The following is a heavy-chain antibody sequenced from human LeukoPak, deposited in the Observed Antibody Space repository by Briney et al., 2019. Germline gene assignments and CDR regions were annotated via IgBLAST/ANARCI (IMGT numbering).Heavy chain of an antibody. Sequence: GGSLRLSCAASGFSFSAYVMDWVRQAPGKGLEWVSSVSSNSYYIYYADSVRGRFTISRDNAKNSVFLQMNSLRTEDTAVYYCAKGGKWDVTPFDYWGQGTLVTVSS. V-gene: IGHV3-21*04. CDR2: VSSNSYYI. D-gene: IGHD1-26*01. CDR1: GFSFSAYV. CDR3: AKGGKWDVTPFDY. J-gene: IGHJ4*02.